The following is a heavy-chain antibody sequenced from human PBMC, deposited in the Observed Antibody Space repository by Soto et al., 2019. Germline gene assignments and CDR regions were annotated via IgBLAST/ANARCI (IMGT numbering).Heavy chain of an antibody. V-gene: IGHV2-5*01. CDR3: ARLYYFDTGGYFEYFQH. CDR1: GFSLSTSGVG. D-gene: IGHD3-22*01. Sequence: QITLKESGPLLVQPSQTLTLTCTFSGFSLSTSGVGVGWIRQPPGKALEWLALIYWNDDKRYSPSLKKRLTITKDTSKNQVVLTMTNMEPVDTATFYCARLYYFDTGGYFEYFQHWGKGTLVTASS. CDR2: IYWNDDK. J-gene: IGHJ1*01.